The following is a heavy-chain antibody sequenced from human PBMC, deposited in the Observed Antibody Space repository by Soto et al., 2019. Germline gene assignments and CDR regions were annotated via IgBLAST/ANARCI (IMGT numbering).Heavy chain of an antibody. CDR3: AAGPTWNFKLPY. Sequence: QAQLVESGGGVVQPGTSLRLSCAASGFTISTHGMHWVRKAPGKGLEWLANIWYDGSNKFYAESVKGWISISKDNTKNTLYLKMSSLRDKDTDVYYCAAGPTWNFKLPYRGQGTQMTVSS. V-gene: IGHV3-33*03. J-gene: IGHJ4*02. D-gene: IGHD1-7*01. CDR2: IWYDGSNK. CDR1: GFTISTHG.